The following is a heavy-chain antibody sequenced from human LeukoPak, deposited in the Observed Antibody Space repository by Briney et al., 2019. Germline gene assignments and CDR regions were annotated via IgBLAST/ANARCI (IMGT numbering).Heavy chain of an antibody. Sequence: ASVKVSCKASGYTFTGYYMHWVRQAPGQGLEWMGRINPNSGGTNYAQKFQGRVTMTRDTSNSTAYMELSRLRSDDTAVYYCARGPTYYDFWSGYEGGYYFDYWGQGTLVTVSS. CDR2: INPNSGGT. D-gene: IGHD3-3*01. CDR1: GYTFTGYY. J-gene: IGHJ4*02. CDR3: ARGPTYYDFWSGYEGGYYFDY. V-gene: IGHV1-2*06.